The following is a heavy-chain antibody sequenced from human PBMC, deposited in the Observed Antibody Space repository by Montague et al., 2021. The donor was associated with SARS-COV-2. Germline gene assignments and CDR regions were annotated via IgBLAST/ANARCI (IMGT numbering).Heavy chain of an antibody. V-gene: IGHV2-5*02. CDR2: IYWDDDK. J-gene: IGHJ4*02. CDR1: GFSLSTDGVG. D-gene: IGHD3-10*01. CDR3: AHRYYSGSGSSASDVFDY. Sequence: PALVEPTQTLTLTCTFSGFSLSTDGVGVGWIRQPPGKALEWLALIYWDDDKRYRPGLQSRLTITKGTPENQVVLTMTNMDPVDTATYYCAHRYYSGSGSSASDVFDYWGQGTLVTVSS.